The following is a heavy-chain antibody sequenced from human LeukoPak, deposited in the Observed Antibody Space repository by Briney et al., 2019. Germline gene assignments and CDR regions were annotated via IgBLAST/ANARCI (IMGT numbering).Heavy chain of an antibody. CDR3: ARQPELGRIDY. CDR2: IYYSGST. Sequence: SETLSLTCTVSGGSISSYYWSWIRQPPGKELEWIGYIYYSGSTNYNPSLKSRVTISVDTSKNQFSLKLSSVTAADTAVYYCARQPELGRIDYWGQGTLVTVSS. J-gene: IGHJ4*02. CDR1: GGSISSYY. D-gene: IGHD1-26*01. V-gene: IGHV4-59*08.